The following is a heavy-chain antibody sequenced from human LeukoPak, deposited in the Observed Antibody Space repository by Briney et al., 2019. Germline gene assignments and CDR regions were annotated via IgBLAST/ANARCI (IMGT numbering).Heavy chain of an antibody. CDR1: GGSISSYY. J-gene: IGHJ5*02. CDR3: ARASSGWYNWFDP. Sequence: SETLSLTCTVSGGSISSYYWSWIRQSPGKGLEWIGYIYYSGSTNFNPSLKSRVTISVDTSKSQFSLKLSSVTAADTAVYYCARASSGWYNWFDPWGQGTLVTVSS. CDR2: IYYSGST. V-gene: IGHV4-59*01. D-gene: IGHD6-19*01.